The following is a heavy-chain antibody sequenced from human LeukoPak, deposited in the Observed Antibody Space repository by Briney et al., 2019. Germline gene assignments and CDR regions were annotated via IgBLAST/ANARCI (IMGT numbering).Heavy chain of an antibody. D-gene: IGHD1/OR15-1a*01. CDR2: SRNKASSYTT. CDR3: GRIAIEANTGMDV. CDR1: GFKFSDHY. J-gene: IGHJ6*02. V-gene: IGHV3-72*01. Sequence: PGGSLRLSCAASGFKFSDHYIDWVRQAPGKGLEWVGRSRNKASSYTTEYAASVEGRFTISRDVSESSLYLQMNSLRTEDTAVYYCGRIAIEANTGMDVWGQGTTVTVSS.